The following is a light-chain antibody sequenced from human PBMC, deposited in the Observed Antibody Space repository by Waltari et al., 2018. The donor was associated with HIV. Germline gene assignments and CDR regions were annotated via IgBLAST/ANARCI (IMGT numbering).Light chain of an antibody. Sequence: QSVLTQPPSASGTPGQRVTISCSGSSSSIGSNYVYWYQQLPGTAPKLLIYRNNHRPSGVPSLFSGSKSGTSASLAISGRRSEDEADYYCAAWDDSLSGYVFGTGTKVTVL. V-gene: IGLV1-47*01. CDR1: SSSIGSNY. CDR3: AAWDDSLSGYV. CDR2: RNN. J-gene: IGLJ1*01.